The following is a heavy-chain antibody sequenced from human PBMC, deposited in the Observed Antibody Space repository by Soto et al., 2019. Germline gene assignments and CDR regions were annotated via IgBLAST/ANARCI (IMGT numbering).Heavy chain of an antibody. CDR1: GFTLGDSA. V-gene: IGHV3-73*02. D-gene: IGHD2-15*01. CDR2: IRGRTNSYTT. CDR3: SREDEMGATDDALDI. Sequence: VQLVESGGGLVQPGGCLKLSCAASGFTLGDSAIHWVRQVSGEGLEWVGRIRGRTNSYTTSYAASVKGRFTISRDDSQNTAYLQMTSLKTEDTAVYFCSREDEMGATDDALDIWGQGTMVTVSS. J-gene: IGHJ3*02.